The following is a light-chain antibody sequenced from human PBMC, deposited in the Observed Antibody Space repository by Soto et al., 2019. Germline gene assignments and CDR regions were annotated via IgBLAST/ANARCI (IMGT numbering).Light chain of an antibody. V-gene: IGKV2-28*01. J-gene: IGKJ4*01. CDR3: MQALQTPLT. CDR2: LGS. CDR1: QSLLHSNGYNY. Sequence: DIVITQSPPSLPVTPGGPASISCRSGQSLLHSNGYNYLDWYLQKPGQSPQLLIYLGSNRASGVPVRFSGSGSGTDFTLKISRVEAEDVGVYYCMQALQTPLTFGGGTKVDIK.